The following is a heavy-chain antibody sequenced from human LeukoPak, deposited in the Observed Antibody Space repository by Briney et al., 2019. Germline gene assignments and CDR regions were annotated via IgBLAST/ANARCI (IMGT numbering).Heavy chain of an antibody. D-gene: IGHD6-13*01. Sequence: PSETLSLTCTVSGGSIRSYYWSWIRQPAGKGLEWGGRIYTSGSTNYNPSLKSRVSMSVDTSKNQFSLKVSSVTAADTAVYYCAREVGSSWYLVGAFDIWGQGTTVTVSS. CDR1: GGSIRSYY. J-gene: IGHJ3*02. CDR3: AREVGSSWYLVGAFDI. V-gene: IGHV4-4*07. CDR2: IYTSGST.